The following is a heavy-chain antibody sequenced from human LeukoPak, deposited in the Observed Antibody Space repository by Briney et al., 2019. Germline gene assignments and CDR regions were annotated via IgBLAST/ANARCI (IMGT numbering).Heavy chain of an antibody. D-gene: IGHD3-3*01. CDR3: AKYATRITIFGVVSQRVDYYYMDV. V-gene: IGHV3-23*01. CDR1: GFTFSSYA. J-gene: IGHJ6*03. Sequence: GSLRLSCAASGFTFSSYAMSWVRQAPGKGLGWVSAISGSGGSTYYADSVKGRFTISRDNSKNTLYLQMNSLRAEDTAVYYCAKYATRITIFGVVSQRVDYYYMDVWGKGTTVTVSS. CDR2: ISGSGGST.